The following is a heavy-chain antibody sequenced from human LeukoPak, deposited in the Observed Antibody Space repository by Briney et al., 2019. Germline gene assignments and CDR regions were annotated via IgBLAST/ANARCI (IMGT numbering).Heavy chain of an antibody. CDR1: GLTVSNNY. J-gene: IGHJ4*02. V-gene: IGHV3-53*01. D-gene: IGHD2-15*01. CDR3: AKDSKGPAF. Sequence: GGSLRLSCAASGLTVSNNYMSWVRQAPGKGLEYISVIYSGGGTFYSGSVRGRFTISRDDSKNTLYLQMNSLRADDTAVYYYAKDSKGPAFWGQGTLVIVSS. CDR2: IYSGGGT.